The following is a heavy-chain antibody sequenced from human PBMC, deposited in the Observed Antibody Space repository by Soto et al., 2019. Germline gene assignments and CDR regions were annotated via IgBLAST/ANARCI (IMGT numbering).Heavy chain of an antibody. CDR3: GTGWVARPTYYNYGMGI. D-gene: IGHD6-6*01. CDR2: IIPIFGTA. Sequence: SVKVACKASGGTLSSDAISWGRQAPGQGLEWMGGIIPIFGTANYAQKLQGIVKMTAEKSTRKACVELRILISEDTAVYYCGTGWVARPTYYNYGMGIWPQGTTVTVSS. J-gene: IGHJ6*01. CDR1: GGTLSSDA. V-gene: IGHV1-69*06.